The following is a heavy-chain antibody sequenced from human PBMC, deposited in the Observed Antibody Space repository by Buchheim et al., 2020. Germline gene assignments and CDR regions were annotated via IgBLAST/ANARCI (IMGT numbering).Heavy chain of an antibody. CDR1: GGSISSGGYY. V-gene: IGHV4-31*03. CDR2: IYYSGST. D-gene: IGHD2-2*01. CDR3: ARDIVVVPAAPGDCYYYYGMDV. J-gene: IGHJ6*02. Sequence: QVQLQESGPGLVKPSQTLSLTCTVSGGSISSGGYYWSWIRQHPGKGLEWIGYIYYSGSTYYNPSLKSRVTISVDTSKNQFSLKLSSVTAADTAVYYCARDIVVVPAAPGDCYYYYGMDVWGQGTT.